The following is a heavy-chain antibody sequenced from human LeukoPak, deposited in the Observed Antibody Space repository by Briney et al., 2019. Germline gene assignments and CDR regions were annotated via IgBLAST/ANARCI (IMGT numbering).Heavy chain of an antibody. J-gene: IGHJ4*02. V-gene: IGHV4-34*01. CDR1: GVSFSGYY. D-gene: IGHD3-22*01. Sequence: SETLSLTCAVYGVSFSGYYWSWIRQPPGRGLEWIGEINHSGSTNYTPSLKLRVTRSVDTSKNQFSLKLSSVTAADTAVYSCVRLGDSSGYYYVFDYCGRGTLVTVSS. CDR2: INHSGST. CDR3: VRLGDSSGYYYVFDY.